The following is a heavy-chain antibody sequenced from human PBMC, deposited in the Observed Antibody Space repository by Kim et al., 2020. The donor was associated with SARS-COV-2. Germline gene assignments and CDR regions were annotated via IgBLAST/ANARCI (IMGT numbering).Heavy chain of an antibody. D-gene: IGHD4-17*01. CDR2: ISARDGNT. V-gene: IGHV1-18*04. Sequence: ASVKVSCKACGYTFTSYGFSWVRQAPGQGLEWLGWISARDGNTKYGQKVQGRVIMTTDTSTNTAYMELWSLRSDDTAMYYCARGAYGDVSFDYWGQGTLVTVSS. J-gene: IGHJ4*02. CDR1: GYTFTSYG. CDR3: ARGAYGDVSFDY.